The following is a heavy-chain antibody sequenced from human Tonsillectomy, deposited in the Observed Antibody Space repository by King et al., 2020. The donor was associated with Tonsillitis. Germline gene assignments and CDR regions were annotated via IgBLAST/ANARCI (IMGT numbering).Heavy chain of an antibody. V-gene: IGHV3-23*04. CDR2: ISGSGGST. J-gene: IGHJ4*02. CDR1: GFTFSSYA. CDR3: AKEGNDFWSGYGAYYFDY. Sequence: VQLVESGGGLVQPGGSLRLSCAASGFTFSSYAMSWVRQAPGKGLEWVSAISGSGGSTYYADSVKGRFTISRDNSKNTLYLQMNSLRAEDTAVYYCAKEGNDFWSGYGAYYFDYWGQGTLVTVYS. D-gene: IGHD3-3*01.